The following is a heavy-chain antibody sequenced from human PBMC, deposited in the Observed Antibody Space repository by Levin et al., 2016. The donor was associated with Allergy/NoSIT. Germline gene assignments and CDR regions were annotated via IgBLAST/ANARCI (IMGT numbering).Heavy chain of an antibody. CDR3: ATAAVSDTFLEF. CDR1: GGSFGRSGYY. V-gene: IGHV4-31*03. J-gene: IGHJ4*02. Sequence: SETLSLTCSVSGGSFGRSGYYLSWVRQHPGKGLEWIGYISHSGSTYYNPSLKSRVAIFADTSTNQFSLTLTSVTAADTAVYYCATAAVSDTFLEFWGQGTLVTVSS. D-gene: IGHD5-18*01. CDR2: ISHSGST.